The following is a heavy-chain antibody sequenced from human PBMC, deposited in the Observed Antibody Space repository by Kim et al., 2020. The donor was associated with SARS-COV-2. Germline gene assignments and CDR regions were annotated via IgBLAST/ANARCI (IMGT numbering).Heavy chain of an antibody. CDR1: TFTFNSYD. V-gene: IGHV1-8*01. J-gene: IGHJ6*02. CDR3: TTGGTEYGFDL. D-gene: IGHD3-10*01. Sequence: ASVKVSCKASTFTFNSYDVHWVRQAPGQGLERMGWTNLNNGDTDYGEKFQGRVTMTRNTSITTAYMTLSGLRFDDTAVYYCTTGGTEYGFDLWGQGTSVIVSS. CDR2: TNLNNGDT.